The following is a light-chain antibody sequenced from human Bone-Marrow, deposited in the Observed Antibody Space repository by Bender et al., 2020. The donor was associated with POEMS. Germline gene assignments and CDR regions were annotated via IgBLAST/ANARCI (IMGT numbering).Light chain of an antibody. J-gene: IGLJ2*01. CDR2: GNN. CDR3: SSDAGSYHVV. V-gene: IGLV1-40*01. Sequence: QSVLTQPPSVSGAPGQRVTISCTGSNSNIGAGDDVHWYQQFPGTAPKILIYGNNKRPSGVSDRFSGSKSGNTASLTISGLQGEDEADYYCSSDAGSYHVVFGGGTKVTVL. CDR1: NSNIGAGDD.